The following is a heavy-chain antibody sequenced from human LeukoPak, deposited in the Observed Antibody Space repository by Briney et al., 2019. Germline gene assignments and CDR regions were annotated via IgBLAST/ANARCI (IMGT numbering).Heavy chain of an antibody. CDR1: GNSLSELS. J-gene: IGHJ4*02. D-gene: IGHD3-3*01. CDR3: TTRSGDFWSGFVN. Sequence: SVKVSCKVSGNSLSELSIQWVRQAPGKGLECMGGFDPEEAKMVYAQNFQGRVTMTEDTSTQTAYMELSGLTSDDTAVYYCTTRSGDFWSGFVNWGQGTLVTVSS. V-gene: IGHV1-24*01. CDR2: FDPEEAKM.